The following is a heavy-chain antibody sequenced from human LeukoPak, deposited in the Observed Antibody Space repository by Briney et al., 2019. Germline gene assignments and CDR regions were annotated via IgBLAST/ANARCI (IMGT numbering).Heavy chain of an antibody. CDR3: ARGWQVSTNWFDP. CDR1: ASAFTIYA. D-gene: IGHD1-14*01. Sequence: SVKLSCNAAASAFTIYAIGWIRQAHAPGQEWMGGIIPIFGTANYAQKFQGRVTITTDESTSTAYMELSSLRSEDTAVYYCARGWQVSTNWFDPWGQGTLVTVSS. CDR2: IIPIFGTA. J-gene: IGHJ5*02. V-gene: IGHV1-69*05.